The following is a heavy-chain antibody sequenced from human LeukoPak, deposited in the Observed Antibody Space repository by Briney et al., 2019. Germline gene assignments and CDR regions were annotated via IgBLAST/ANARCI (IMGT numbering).Heavy chain of an antibody. CDR2: ISGSGSST. CDR3: AQVGGGGTMVTSPNY. CDR1: GFTFSSYT. V-gene: IGHV3-23*01. D-gene: IGHD4-17*01. J-gene: IGHJ4*02. Sequence: PGGSLRLSCAASGFTFSSYTMSWVRQAPGKGPEWVSAISGSGSSTVYADSVKGRFAISRDNSKNTLWMQMNSLRVEDTAVYYCAQVGGGGTMVTSPNYWGQGTVVTVSS.